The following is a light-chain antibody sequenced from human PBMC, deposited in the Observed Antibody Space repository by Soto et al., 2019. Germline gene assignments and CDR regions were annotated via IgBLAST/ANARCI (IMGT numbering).Light chain of an antibody. V-gene: IGLV2-11*01. CDR1: STDVGGNNY. CDR2: DVT. CDR3: CSYAGTSTVM. Sequence: QSALTQPRSVSGSPGQSVTMTCTGTSTDVGGNNYVSWYQQHPGKAPKLMIYDVTKRPSGVPDRFSGSKSDNTASLTISGLQADDEADYYCCSYAGTSTVMFGGGTKVTVL. J-gene: IGLJ3*02.